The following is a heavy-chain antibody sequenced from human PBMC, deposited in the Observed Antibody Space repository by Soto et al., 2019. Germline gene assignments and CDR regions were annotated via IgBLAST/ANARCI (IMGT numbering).Heavy chain of an antibody. D-gene: IGHD2-2*01. CDR1: GGTFSSYA. J-gene: IGHJ6*02. V-gene: IGHV1-69*01. CDR3: ARDGKYCSSTSCYGRGYYGMDV. Sequence: QVQLVQSGAEVKKPGSSVKVSCKASGGTFSSYAISWVRQAPGQGLEWMGGIIPIFGTANYAQQFQGRVTITADESTRTAYMELSSLRSEDTAVYYCARDGKYCSSTSCYGRGYYGMDVWGQGTTVTVSS. CDR2: IIPIFGTA.